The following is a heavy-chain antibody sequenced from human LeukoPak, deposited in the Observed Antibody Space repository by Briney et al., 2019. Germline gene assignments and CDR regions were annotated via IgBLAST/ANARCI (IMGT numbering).Heavy chain of an antibody. CDR1: GGSISSYY. Sequence: SETLSLTCTVSGGSISSYYWSWIRQPAGKGLEWIGRIYTSGSTTYNPSLKSRVTMSVDTSKNQFSLKLSSVTAADTAVYYCARYCSGGSCPLGDAFDIWGQGTMVTVSS. D-gene: IGHD2-15*01. CDR2: IYTSGST. CDR3: ARYCSGGSCPLGDAFDI. J-gene: IGHJ3*02. V-gene: IGHV4-4*07.